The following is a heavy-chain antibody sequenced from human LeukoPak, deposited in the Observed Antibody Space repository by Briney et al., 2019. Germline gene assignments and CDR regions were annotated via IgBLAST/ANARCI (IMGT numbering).Heavy chain of an antibody. CDR2: INHNGNVN. J-gene: IGHJ6*02. V-gene: IGHV3-7*03. CDR1: GFTFSSHS. D-gene: IGHD3-16*01. Sequence: PGGSLRLSCAASGFTFSSHSMHWARQAPGKGLEWVASINHNGNVNYYVDSVKGRFTISRDNAKNSLYLQMSNLRAEDTAVYFCARGGGLDVWGQGATVTVSS. CDR3: ARGGGLDV.